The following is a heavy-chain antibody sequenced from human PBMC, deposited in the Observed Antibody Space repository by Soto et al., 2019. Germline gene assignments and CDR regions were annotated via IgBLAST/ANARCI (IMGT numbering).Heavy chain of an antibody. V-gene: IGHV4-31*03. CDR3: ASATSDGTFDI. CDR2: IYYSGST. D-gene: IGHD1-26*01. J-gene: IGHJ3*02. Sequence: QVQLQESGPGLVKPSQTLSLTCTVSGGSISSGGYYWSWIRQHPGKGLEWIGYIYYSGSTYYNPSLKSXXTXSXXTSKNQFSLKLSSVTAADTAVYYCASATSDGTFDIWGQGTMVTVSS. CDR1: GGSISSGGYY.